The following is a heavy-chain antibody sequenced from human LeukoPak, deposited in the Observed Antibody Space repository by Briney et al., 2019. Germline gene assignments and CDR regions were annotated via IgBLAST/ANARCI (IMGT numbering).Heavy chain of an antibody. CDR2: IYYSGST. CDR3: ARDEVSGDAFDI. CDR1: GGSISSYY. J-gene: IGHJ3*02. Sequence: SETLSLTCTVSGGSISSYYWSWIRQPPGKGLEWIGYIYYSGSTNYNPSLKSRVTISVDTSKNQFSLKLSSVTTADTAVYYCARDEVSGDAFDIWGQGTMVTVSS. V-gene: IGHV4-59*01.